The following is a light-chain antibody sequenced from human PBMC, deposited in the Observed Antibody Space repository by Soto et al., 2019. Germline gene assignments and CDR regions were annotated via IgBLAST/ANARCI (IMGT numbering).Light chain of an antibody. V-gene: IGKV1-33*01. CDR3: QQYDNLPLT. CDR2: DAS. CDR1: HDISNY. J-gene: IGKJ4*01. Sequence: IQMTQSPSSLSASVGDRVTITCQASHDISNYLNWYQQKPGKAPKLLIYDASNLETGVPSRFSGSGSGTDFTFTISSLQPEDIATYYCQQYDNLPLTFGGGTKVDIK.